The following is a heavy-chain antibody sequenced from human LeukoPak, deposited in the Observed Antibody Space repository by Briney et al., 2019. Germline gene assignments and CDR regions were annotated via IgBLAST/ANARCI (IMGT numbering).Heavy chain of an antibody. CDR3: ARHGTISSESYFDY. Sequence: PSETLSLTCSVSGVSVSSYYWSWIRQSPGKGLEWIGYIHNSGRTNYNPSLKSRVTGFVDTSKNQVSLRLSSVTAADTAVYYCARHGTISSESYFDYWGQGALVTVSS. V-gene: IGHV4-59*08. CDR2: IHNSGRT. CDR1: GVSVSSYY. D-gene: IGHD1-14*01. J-gene: IGHJ4*02.